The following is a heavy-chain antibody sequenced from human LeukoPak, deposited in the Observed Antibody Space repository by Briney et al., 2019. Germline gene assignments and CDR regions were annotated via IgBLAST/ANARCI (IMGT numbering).Heavy chain of an antibody. CDR2: INHTGTT. CDR1: GGSFSTCY. V-gene: IGHV4-34*01. D-gene: IGHD6-19*01. CDR3: ARRRIAVAGQDY. Sequence: SETLSLTCAVYGGSFSTCYWNWIRQSPGKGLEWIGEINHTGTTNYNPSLKSRGTISIDTSKNQFSLKLSSVTAADTAVYYCARRRIAVAGQDYWGQGTLVTVSS. J-gene: IGHJ4*02.